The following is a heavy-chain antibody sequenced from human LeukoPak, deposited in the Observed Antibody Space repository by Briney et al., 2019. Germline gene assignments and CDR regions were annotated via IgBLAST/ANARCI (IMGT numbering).Heavy chain of an antibody. V-gene: IGHV6-1*01. CDR1: GDSVSSNSAA. D-gene: IGHD1-26*01. CDR2: TYYRSKWYN. Sequence: SQTLSLTCAISGDSVSSNSAAWNWIRQSPSRGLEWLRRTYYRSKWYNDYAVSVKSRITINPDTSKNQFSMQLNSVTPEDTAVYYCARDGRIVGATNWFDPWGQGTLVTVSS. J-gene: IGHJ5*02. CDR3: ARDGRIVGATNWFDP.